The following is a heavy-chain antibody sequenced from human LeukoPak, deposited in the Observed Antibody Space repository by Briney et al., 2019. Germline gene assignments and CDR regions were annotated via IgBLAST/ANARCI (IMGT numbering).Heavy chain of an antibody. V-gene: IGHV3-15*01. CDR3: TADGGYSYGSYYFDY. D-gene: IGHD5-18*01. Sequence: GGSLRLSCAASGFTFSNAWMSWVRQAPGKGLEWVGRIKSKTDGGTTDYAAPVKGRFTISRDDSKNTLCLQVNSLKTEDTAVYYCTADGGYSYGSYYFDYWGQGTLVTVSS. J-gene: IGHJ4*02. CDR2: IKSKTDGGTT. CDR1: GFTFSNAW.